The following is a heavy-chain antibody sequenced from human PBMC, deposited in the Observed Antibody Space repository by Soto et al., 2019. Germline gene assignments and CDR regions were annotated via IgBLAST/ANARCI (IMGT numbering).Heavy chain of an antibody. CDR2: IGAAGTT. CDR3: AKGTN. CDR1: GFTFGTYA. Sequence: EVQLLESGGGLIQPGGSLSLSVAVSGFTFGTYAISWVRQAPGKGLEWVSAIGAAGTTFYTDSVKGRFSISRDNSKNMLYLQMNSLRAEDTAIYYCAKGTNWGQGTLVTVSS. V-gene: IGHV3-23*01. J-gene: IGHJ4*02. D-gene: IGHD1-1*01.